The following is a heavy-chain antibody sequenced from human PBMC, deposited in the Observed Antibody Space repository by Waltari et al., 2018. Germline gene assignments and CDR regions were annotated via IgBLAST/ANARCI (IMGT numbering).Heavy chain of an antibody. V-gene: IGHV4-39*01. J-gene: IGHJ5*02. CDR1: GGSISSSSYY. CDR2: IYYSGST. D-gene: IGHD2-2*01. Sequence: QLQLQESGPGLVKPSETLSLTCTVSGGSISSSSYYWGWIRQPPGKGLEWIGSIYYSGSTYYNPSLKSRVTISVDTSKNQFSLKLSSVTAADTAVYYCARRGPVPAATWRLNWFDPWGQGTLVTVSS. CDR3: ARRGPVPAATWRLNWFDP.